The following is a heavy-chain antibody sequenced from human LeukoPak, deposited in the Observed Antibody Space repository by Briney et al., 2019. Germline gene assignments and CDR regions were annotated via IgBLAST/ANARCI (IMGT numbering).Heavy chain of an antibody. V-gene: IGHV4-59*08. Sequence: SETLSLTCTVSGGSISSYYWSWIRQPPGKGLEWIGYIYYSGSTNYNPSLKSRVTISVDTSKNQFSLELSSVTAADTAVYYCARRSDSSGWYSDYYYGMDAWGQGTTVTVSS. CDR3: ARRSDSSGWYSDYYYGMDA. J-gene: IGHJ6*02. D-gene: IGHD6-19*01. CDR2: IYYSGST. CDR1: GGSISSYY.